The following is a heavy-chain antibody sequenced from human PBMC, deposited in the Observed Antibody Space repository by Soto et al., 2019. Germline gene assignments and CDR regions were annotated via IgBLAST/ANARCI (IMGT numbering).Heavy chain of an antibody. V-gene: IGHV3-30*18. CDR3: AKDLGYQLPYYYYGMDV. Sequence: QVQLVESGGGVVQPGRSLRLSCAASGFTFSSYGMHWVRQAPGKGLEWVAVISYDGSNKYYADSVKGRFTISRDNSKNTLYLQMNSLRAEDTAVYYCAKDLGYQLPYYYYGMDVWGQGTTVTVSS. J-gene: IGHJ6*02. CDR1: GFTFSSYG. D-gene: IGHD2-2*01. CDR2: ISYDGSNK.